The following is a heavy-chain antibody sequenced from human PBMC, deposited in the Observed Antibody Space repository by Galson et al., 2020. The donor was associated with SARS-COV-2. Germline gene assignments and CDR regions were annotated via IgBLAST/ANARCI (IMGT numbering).Heavy chain of an antibody. V-gene: IGHV4-39*07. CDR2: MYGYSGTT. J-gene: IGHJ5*02. D-gene: IGHD3-10*01. CDR1: GDSVSRSDAD. CDR3: ARKVGGSGHYDL. Sequence: ASETLSLTCSVSGDSVSRSDADWGWIRQPPGKGLQWIGFMYGYSGTTYYNPSLESRVTISKETSKNEFSLNLNSVTAADTALYFCARKVGGSGHYDLWGRGILVTVSS.